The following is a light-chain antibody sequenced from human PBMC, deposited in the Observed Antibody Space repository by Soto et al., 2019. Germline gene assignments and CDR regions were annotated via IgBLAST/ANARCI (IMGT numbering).Light chain of an antibody. Sequence: AIRMTQSPSSFSASTGDRVTITCRASQGISSYLAWYQQKPGKDPKLLIYAASTLQSGVPSRFSGRGSGTDFTLTISGLQAEDVATYYCQQYYSYPLTFGGGTKVEIK. J-gene: IGKJ4*02. V-gene: IGKV1-8*01. CDR3: QQYYSYPLT. CDR2: AAS. CDR1: QGISSY.